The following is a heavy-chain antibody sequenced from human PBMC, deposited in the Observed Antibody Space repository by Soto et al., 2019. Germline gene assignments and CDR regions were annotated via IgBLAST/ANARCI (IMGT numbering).Heavy chain of an antibody. CDR3: ARKGYSTFYFPHDS. Sequence: EVQLLESGGGLVQPGGSLRLSCAASGFTFSSYAMSWVRQAPGKGLEWVSAISGSGGSTYYADSVKGRFTISRDNSKNTLYLQMNSLRAEDTAVYYCARKGYSTFYFPHDSWGQGTLVTVSS. CDR2: ISGSGGST. D-gene: IGHD6-13*01. V-gene: IGHV3-23*01. J-gene: IGHJ5*01. CDR1: GFTFSSYA.